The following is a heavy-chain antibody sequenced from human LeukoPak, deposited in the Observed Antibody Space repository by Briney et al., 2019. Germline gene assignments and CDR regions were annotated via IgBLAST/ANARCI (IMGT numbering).Heavy chain of an antibody. CDR1: GFTFNNYA. Sequence: PGGSLRLSCAASGFTFNNYAMSWVRQAPGRGLEWVSIISEGGGSTRYADSVKGRFTISRDNSMNTLYLQMDSPRAEDTAVYYCARDRRGNWNYVGHFDHWGQGTLVTVSS. V-gene: IGHV3-23*01. J-gene: IGHJ4*02. CDR3: ARDRRGNWNYVGHFDH. D-gene: IGHD1-7*01. CDR2: ISEGGGST.